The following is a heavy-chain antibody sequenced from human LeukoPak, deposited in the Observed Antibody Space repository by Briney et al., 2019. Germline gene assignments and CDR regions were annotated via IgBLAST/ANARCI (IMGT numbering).Heavy chain of an antibody. V-gene: IGHV1-46*01. CDR2: IYPSGSRT. D-gene: IGHD2-15*01. CDR3: ARELEAAAKNFDL. J-gene: IGHJ4*02. CDR1: GYTFTSHY. Sequence: ASVKVSCKASGYTFTSHYMHWVRQAPGHGPEWMGVIYPSGSRTVYAQNFQGRVFVTRDASTSTVYMELSSLRSEDTAMYYCARELEAAAKNFDLWGQGTLVTVSS.